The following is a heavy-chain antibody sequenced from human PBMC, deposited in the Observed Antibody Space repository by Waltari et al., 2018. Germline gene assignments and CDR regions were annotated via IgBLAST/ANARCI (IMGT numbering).Heavy chain of an antibody. CDR2: IYYSGST. V-gene: IGHV4-39*07. J-gene: IGHJ6*03. Sequence: QLQLQESGPGLVKPSETLSLTCTVSGGSISSSSYYWGWIRQPPGKGLEWIGSIYYSGSTYYTPSLKSRVTISVDTSKNQFSLKLSSVTAADTAVYYCASLHEPGKYYDFWSGYYGGSYYMDVWGKGTTVTVSS. CDR3: ASLHEPGKYYDFWSGYYGGSYYMDV. D-gene: IGHD3-3*01. CDR1: GGSISSSSYY.